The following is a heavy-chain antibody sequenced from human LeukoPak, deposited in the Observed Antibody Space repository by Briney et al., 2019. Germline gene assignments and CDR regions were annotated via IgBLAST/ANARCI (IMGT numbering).Heavy chain of an antibody. J-gene: IGHJ4*02. CDR2: INPNSGGT. CDR3: ARGLINGHDFDY. D-gene: IGHD5-12*01. CDR1: GYTFTGYY. V-gene: IGHV1-2*04. Sequence: GASVKVSCKASGYTFTGYYMHWVRQAPGQGLEWMGWINPNSGGTNYAQNFQGWVTMTRDTSVSTGYMELRRLTSDDTAVYYCARGLINGHDFDYWGQGTLVTVSS.